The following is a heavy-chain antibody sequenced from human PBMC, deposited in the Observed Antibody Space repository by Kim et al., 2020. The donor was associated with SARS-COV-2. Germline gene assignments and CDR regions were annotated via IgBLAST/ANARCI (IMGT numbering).Heavy chain of an antibody. CDR2: IIPIFGTA. CDR3: ARDPPLFGELHRGSLRHYYYYGMDV. CDR1: GGTFSSYA. Sequence: SVKVSCKASGGTFSSYAISWVRQAPGQGLEWMGGIIPIFGTANYAQKFQGRVTITADESTSTAYMELSSLRSEDTAVYYCARDPPLFGELHRGSLRHYYYYGMDVWGQGTTVTVSS. J-gene: IGHJ6*02. V-gene: IGHV1-69*13. D-gene: IGHD3-10*02.